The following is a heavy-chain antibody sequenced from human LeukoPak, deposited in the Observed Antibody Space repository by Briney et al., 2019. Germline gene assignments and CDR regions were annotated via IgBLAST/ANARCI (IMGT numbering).Heavy chain of an antibody. CDR2: MNPNSGNT. V-gene: IGHV1-8*01. CDR1: GYTFTSYD. Sequence: ASVKVSCKASGYTFTSYDINWVRQTTGQGLEWMGWMNPNSGNTGCAQKFQGRLTMTRDNSITTAYMELSGLTSEDMAIYYCAREPSLEGTSSYNHWGQGTLVTVSS. CDR3: AREPSLEGTSSYNH. D-gene: IGHD6-6*01. J-gene: IGHJ5*02.